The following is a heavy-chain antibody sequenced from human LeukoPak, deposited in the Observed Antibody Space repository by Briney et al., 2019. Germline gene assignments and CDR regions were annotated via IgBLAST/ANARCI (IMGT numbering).Heavy chain of an antibody. CDR2: IYHSGST. V-gene: IGHV4-38-2*02. CDR3: ARVRRSGWYSFDY. D-gene: IGHD6-19*01. CDR1: GYSISSGYY. Sequence: SETLSLTCTVSGYSISSGYYWGWIRQPPGKGLEWIGSIYHSGSTYYNPSLKSRVTISVDTSKNQFSLNLSSVTAADTAVYYCARVRRSGWYSFDYWGQGTLVTISS. J-gene: IGHJ4*02.